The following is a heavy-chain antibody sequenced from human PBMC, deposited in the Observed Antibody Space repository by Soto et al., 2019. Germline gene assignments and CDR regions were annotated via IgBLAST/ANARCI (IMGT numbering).Heavy chain of an antibody. CDR3: ARVGINYYDSSGPFDY. V-gene: IGHV4-59*01. CDR1: GGSISSYY. Sequence: SSETLSLTCTVSGGSISSYYWSWIRQPPGKGLEWIGYIYYSGSTNYNPSLKSRVTISVDTSKNQFSQKLSSVTAADTAMYYCARVGINYYDSSGPFDYWGQGTLVTVS. D-gene: IGHD3-22*01. J-gene: IGHJ4*02. CDR2: IYYSGST.